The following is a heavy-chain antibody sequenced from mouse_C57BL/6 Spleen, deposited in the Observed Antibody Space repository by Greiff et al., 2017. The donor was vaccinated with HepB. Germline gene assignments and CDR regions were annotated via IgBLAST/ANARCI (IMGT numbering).Heavy chain of an antibody. CDR3: ARDSGSSPFDY. Sequence: QVQLQQSGPELVKPGASVKISCKASGYAFSSSWINWVKQRPGKGLEWIGRIYPGDGDTNYNGKFKGKATLTADKSSSTAYMQLSSLTSEDSAVYFCARDSGSSPFDYWGQGTTLTVSS. D-gene: IGHD1-1*01. J-gene: IGHJ2*01. CDR1: GYAFSSSW. CDR2: IYPGDGDT. V-gene: IGHV1-82*01.